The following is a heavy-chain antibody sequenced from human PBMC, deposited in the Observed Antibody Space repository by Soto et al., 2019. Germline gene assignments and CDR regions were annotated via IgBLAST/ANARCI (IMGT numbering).Heavy chain of an antibody. Sequence: QPWGSPLLACAACRFTLNIYDMDWVRHARCQGLEWVAVISYDGSNKYYADSVKGRFTISIDNSKNTLYLQMNSLRAEDTAVYYCAREDYGDYGYYYGMDVWGQGTPVTVSS. V-gene: IGHV3-30-3*01. D-gene: IGHD4-17*01. CDR3: AREDYGDYGYYYGMDV. CDR2: ISYDGSNK. J-gene: IGHJ6*02. CDR1: RFTLNIYD.